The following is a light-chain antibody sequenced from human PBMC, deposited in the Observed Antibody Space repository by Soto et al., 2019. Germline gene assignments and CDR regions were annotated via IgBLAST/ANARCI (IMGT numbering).Light chain of an antibody. Sequence: QSVLTQPPSVTAAPGQKVTISCSGSSSNIGGNSVSWYQQLPGTAPKLLIYDDNKRPSGIPDRFSGSKSGTSATLGITGFQTGDEADYYCGSWDSSLSDYVFGTGTKSPS. CDR1: SSNIGGNS. V-gene: IGLV1-51*01. CDR3: GSWDSSLSDYV. J-gene: IGLJ1*01. CDR2: DDN.